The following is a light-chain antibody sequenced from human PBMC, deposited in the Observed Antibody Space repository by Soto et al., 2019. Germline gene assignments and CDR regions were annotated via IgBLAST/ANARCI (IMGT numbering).Light chain of an antibody. CDR3: QQYNSYSWT. V-gene: IGKV1-5*03. CDR1: QSISSW. Sequence: DIHMTQSPSTLSASVGDRVTITWRASQSISSWLAWYQQKPGKAPKLLIYKASSLESGVPSRFSGSGSGTEFPLTISSLQPDDFATYYCQQYNSYSWTFGQGTKVDIK. J-gene: IGKJ1*01. CDR2: KAS.